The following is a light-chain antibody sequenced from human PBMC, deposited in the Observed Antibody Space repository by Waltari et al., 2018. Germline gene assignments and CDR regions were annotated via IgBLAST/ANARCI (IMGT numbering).Light chain of an antibody. CDR1: RNDVGSYSY. J-gene: IGLJ1*01. Sequence: QSAPTQPASVSASPGQSITISCTGTRNDVGSYSYVSWYRQYPGKAPELRIYEVTHWPSGVSDRFSGSRSGSTASLTISGLQTEDEANYFCCSYTTTTTLVFGTGTKVIVL. V-gene: IGLV2-14*01. CDR2: EVT. CDR3: CSYTTTTTLV.